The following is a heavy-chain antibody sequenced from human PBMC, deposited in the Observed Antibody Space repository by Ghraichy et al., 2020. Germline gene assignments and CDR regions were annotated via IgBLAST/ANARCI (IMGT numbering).Heavy chain of an antibody. D-gene: IGHD5-18*01. CDR2: IYYSGST. Sequence: SETLSLTCTVSGGSISSSSYYWGWIRQPPGKGLEWIGSIYYSGSTYYNPSLKSRVTISVDTSKNQFSLKLSSVTAADTAVYYCARLCGSSTWIQLWATAVPGYYMDVWGKGTTVTVSS. V-gene: IGHV4-39*01. CDR3: ARLCGSSTWIQLWATAVPGYYMDV. J-gene: IGHJ6*03. CDR1: GGSISSSSYY.